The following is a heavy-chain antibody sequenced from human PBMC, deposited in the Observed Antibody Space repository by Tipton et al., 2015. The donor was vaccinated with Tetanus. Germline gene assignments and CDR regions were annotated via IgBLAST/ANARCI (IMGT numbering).Heavy chain of an antibody. CDR3: AGSLVRWFDP. CDR1: GGSISSRNW. CDR2: INQSGST. J-gene: IGHJ5*02. V-gene: IGHV4-4*02. Sequence: TLSLTCAVSGGSISSRNWWSWVRQPPGKGPEWIGEINQSGSTRYNPSLESRITMSVDTSKKQIFLELKSVSAADTAAYYCAGSLVRWFDPWGQGTLVIVSS. D-gene: IGHD3-10*02.